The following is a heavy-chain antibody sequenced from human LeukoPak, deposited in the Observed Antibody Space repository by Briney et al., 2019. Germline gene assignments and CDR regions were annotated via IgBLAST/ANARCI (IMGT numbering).Heavy chain of an antibody. J-gene: IGHJ4*02. D-gene: IGHD3-22*01. V-gene: IGHV1-24*01. Sequence: ASVNVSCKVSGYTLTELSMHWVRQAPGKGLEWMGGFDPEDGETIYAQKFQGRVTMTEDTSTDTAYMELSSLRSEDTAVYYCATNYYDRPYFDYWGQGTLVTVSS. CDR3: ATNYYDRPYFDY. CDR1: GYTLTELS. CDR2: FDPEDGET.